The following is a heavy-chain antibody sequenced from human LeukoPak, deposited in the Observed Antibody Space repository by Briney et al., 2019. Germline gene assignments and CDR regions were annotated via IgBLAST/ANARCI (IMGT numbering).Heavy chain of an antibody. J-gene: IGHJ3*02. V-gene: IGHV3-13*01. CDR1: GFTFSSYD. CDR2: IGTAGDT. Sequence: GGSLRLSCAASGFTFSSYDMHWVRQATGKGLERVSAIGTAGDTYYPGSVKGRFTTSRENAKNSLYLQMNSLRAGDTAVYYCARGIAVAGDAFDIWGQGTMVTVSS. CDR3: ARGIAVAGDAFDI. D-gene: IGHD6-19*01.